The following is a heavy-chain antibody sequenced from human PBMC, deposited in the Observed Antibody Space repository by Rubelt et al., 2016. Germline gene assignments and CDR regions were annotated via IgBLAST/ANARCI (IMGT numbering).Heavy chain of an antibody. D-gene: IGHD2-2*01. J-gene: IGHJ6*02. Sequence: GFTFSSYGMHWVRQAPGKGLEWVAVISYDGSNKYYADSVKGRFTISRDNSKNTLYLQMNSLRAEDTAVYYFSKEPELFVPATAPSEYYYYGMDVWGQGTTVTVSS. CDR2: ISYDGSNK. CDR1: GFTFSSYG. V-gene: IGHV3-30*18. CDR3: SKEPELFVPATAPSEYYYYGMDV.